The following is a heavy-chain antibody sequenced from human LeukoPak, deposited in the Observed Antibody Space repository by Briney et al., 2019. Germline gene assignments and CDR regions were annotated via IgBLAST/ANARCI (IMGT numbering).Heavy chain of an antibody. J-gene: IGHJ4*02. Sequence: GGSLRLSCAASGFTFSSYWMSWVRQAPGKGLEWVANIKQDGSEKYYVDSVKGRFTISRDNAKNSLYLQMNSLRAEDTAVYYCARLRFLEWLFLLDYWGQGTLVTVSS. CDR2: IKQDGSEK. V-gene: IGHV3-7*01. CDR3: ARLRFLEWLFLLDY. CDR1: GFTFSSYW. D-gene: IGHD3-3*01.